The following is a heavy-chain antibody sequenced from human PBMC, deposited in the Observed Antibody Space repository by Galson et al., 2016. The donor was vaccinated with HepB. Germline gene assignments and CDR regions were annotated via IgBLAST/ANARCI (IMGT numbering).Heavy chain of an antibody. V-gene: IGHV3-11*01. CDR3: ARDPMRFAFDL. CDR1: GFTFSDYY. J-gene: IGHJ3*01. Sequence: SLRLSCAASGFTFSDYYMNWIRQAPGKGLEWVSYISSSGSYIYYADSVKGRFTISRDNAKNSLYLQMDSLRAEDTAVYYCARDPMRFAFDLWGPGTMVTVSS. CDR2: ISSSGSYI.